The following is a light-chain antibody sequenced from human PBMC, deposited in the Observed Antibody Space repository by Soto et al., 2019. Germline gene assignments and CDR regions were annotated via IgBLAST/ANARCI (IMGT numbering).Light chain of an antibody. V-gene: IGLV1-40*01. CDR2: GNS. CDR1: SSNIGAGYD. Sequence: QSVLTQPPSVSGAPGQRVTISCTGSSSNIGAGYDVHWYQQLPGTAPKLLIYGNSNRPSGVPDRFSGSKSGTSASLAITGFQAEDDADYYCQSYDSSLNGRVYGTGTKLTVL. CDR3: QSYDSSLNGRV. J-gene: IGLJ1*01.